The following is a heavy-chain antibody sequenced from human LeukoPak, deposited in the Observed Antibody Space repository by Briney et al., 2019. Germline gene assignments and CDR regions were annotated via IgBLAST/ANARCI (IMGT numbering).Heavy chain of an antibody. CDR3: ARDATLQLWLLGTFDY. V-gene: IGHV3-30-3*01. Sequence: GGSLRLSCAASGFTFSSYAMHWVRQAPGKGLEWVAVISYDGSNKYYADSVKGRFTISRDNSKNTLYLQTNSLRAEDTAVYYCARDATLQLWLLGTFDYWGQGTLVTVSS. CDR1: GFTFSSYA. CDR2: ISYDGSNK. J-gene: IGHJ4*02. D-gene: IGHD5-18*01.